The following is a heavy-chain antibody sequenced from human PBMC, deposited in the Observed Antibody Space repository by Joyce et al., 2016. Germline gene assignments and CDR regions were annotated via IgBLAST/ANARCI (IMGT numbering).Heavy chain of an antibody. CDR3: VRGISARPGGPNWFDP. CDR2: INTDGSST. CDR1: GFSFSGYW. D-gene: IGHD6-6*01. V-gene: IGHV3-74*01. Sequence: EVQLVESGGGLVQPGGSLRLSCAASGFSFSGYWIHWVRQAPGKGLVWVERINTDGSSTRFADSVKGRFTISRDNAKNTLYLKMNSLRAEETAVYYCVRGISARPGGPNWFDPWGQGTLVTVSS. J-gene: IGHJ5*02.